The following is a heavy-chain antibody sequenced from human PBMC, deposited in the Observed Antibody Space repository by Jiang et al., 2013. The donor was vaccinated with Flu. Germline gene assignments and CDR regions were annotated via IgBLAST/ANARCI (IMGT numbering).Heavy chain of an antibody. Sequence: SGAEVKKPGASVKVSCKASGYTFTGYYMHWVRQAPGQGLEWMGWINPNSGGTNYAQKFQGRVTMTRDTSISTAYMELSRLRSDDTAVYYCARDVQVLRLKPTEAFDIWGQGTMVTVSS. CDR3: ARDVQVLRLKPTEAFDI. CDR1: GYTFTGYY. D-gene: IGHD1-1*01. CDR2: INPNSGGT. J-gene: IGHJ3*02. V-gene: IGHV1-2*02.